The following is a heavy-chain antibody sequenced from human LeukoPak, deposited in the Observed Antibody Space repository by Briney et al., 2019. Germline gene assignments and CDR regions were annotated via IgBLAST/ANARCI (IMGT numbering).Heavy chain of an antibody. CDR2: IDPSDSYT. D-gene: IGHD3-16*01. CDR1: EYSFISYG. Sequence: GESLKISCKGSEYSFISYGISWVRQTPGKGLEWMGRIDPSDSYTTYNPSFQGHVTISADKSISTAYLQWSSLEASGTAIYYCARHPRYGPNYFDFWGQGTLATVSS. J-gene: IGHJ4*02. V-gene: IGHV5-10-1*01. CDR3: ARHPRYGPNYFDF.